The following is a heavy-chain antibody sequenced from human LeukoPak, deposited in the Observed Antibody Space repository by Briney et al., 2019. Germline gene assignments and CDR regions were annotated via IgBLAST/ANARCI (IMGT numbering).Heavy chain of an antibody. CDR3: ARDGGERDTAMADCDY. V-gene: IGHV4-30-2*01. CDR1: GGSISSGGYY. Sequence: SQTLSLTCTVSGGSISSGGYYWSWIRQPPGKGLEWIGYIYHSGSTYYNPSLKSRVTISVDRSKNQFSLKLSSVTAADTAVYYCARDGGERDTAMADCDYWGQGTLVTVSS. CDR2: IYHSGST. D-gene: IGHD5-18*01. J-gene: IGHJ4*02.